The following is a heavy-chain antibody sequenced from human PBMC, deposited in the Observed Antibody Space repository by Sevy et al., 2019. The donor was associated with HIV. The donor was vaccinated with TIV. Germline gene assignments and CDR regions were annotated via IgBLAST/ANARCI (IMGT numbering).Heavy chain of an antibody. V-gene: IGHV1-2*06. D-gene: IGHD3-22*01. J-gene: IGHJ4*02. CDR3: ARGHPNYYDSSGTFDY. Sequence: ASVTVSCKASVYTFTGYYMHWVRQAPGQGLEWMGRINPNSGGTNYAPKFQGRVTMTMDTSISTAYMKLSRLRSDDTAVYYCARGHPNYYDSSGTFDYWGQGTLVTVSS. CDR1: VYTFTGYY. CDR2: INPNSGGT.